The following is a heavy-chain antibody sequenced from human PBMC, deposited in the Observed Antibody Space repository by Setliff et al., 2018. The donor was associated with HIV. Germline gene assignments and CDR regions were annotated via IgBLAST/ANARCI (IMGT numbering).Heavy chain of an antibody. CDR3: ARDSMDSSGYYYPGY. V-gene: IGHV1-18*01. Sequence: ASVKVSCKPSGYTFTTYGLSWVRQAPGQGLEWMGWINTNTGNPTYAQGRVTMTRDTSTSTVYMELSSLRSEDTAVYYCARDSMDSSGYYYPGYWGQGTLVTVSS. CDR1: GYTFTTYG. CDR2: INTNTGNP. J-gene: IGHJ4*02. D-gene: IGHD3-22*01.